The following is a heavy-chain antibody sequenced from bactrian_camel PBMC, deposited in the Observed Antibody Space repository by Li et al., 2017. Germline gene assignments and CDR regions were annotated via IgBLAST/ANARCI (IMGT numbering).Heavy chain of an antibody. D-gene: IGHD3*01. Sequence: DVQLVESGGGLVQPGGSLRLSCATSGFTFSTYAKIWVRQAPGKEREAVATIDNERRSTYADSVQGRFTISRDNSKNTLYLQMDNLRSEDTARYFCAATTRGSWTGYGAMDNWGRGTQVTVS. J-gene: IGHJ7*01. CDR2: IDNERRS. V-gene: IGHV3S67*01. CDR1: GFTFSTYA.